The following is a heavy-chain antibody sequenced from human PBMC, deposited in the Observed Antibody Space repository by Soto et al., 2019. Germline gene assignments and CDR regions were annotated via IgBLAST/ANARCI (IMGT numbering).Heavy chain of an antibody. Sequence: QVQLVESGGGVVQPGRSLRLSCAASGFTFSSYGMHWVRQAPGKGLEWVAVIWYDGSNKYYADSVKGRFTSSRDNSKNTLYLQMNSLRAEDTAVYYCARGSNAFDIWGQGTMVTVSS. V-gene: IGHV3-33*01. CDR3: ARGSNAFDI. J-gene: IGHJ3*02. CDR1: GFTFSSYG. CDR2: IWYDGSNK.